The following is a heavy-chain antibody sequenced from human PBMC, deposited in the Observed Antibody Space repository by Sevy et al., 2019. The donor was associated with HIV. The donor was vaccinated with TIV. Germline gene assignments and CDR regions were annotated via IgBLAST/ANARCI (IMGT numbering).Heavy chain of an antibody. CDR1: GGSISSYD. CDR2: IYYSGST. Sequence: SETLSLTCTVSGGSISSYDWSWIRQPPGKGLEWIGYIYYSGSTNYNPTLKSRVTISVDTSKNQFSLKLSSVTAADTAVYYCARGGCGGDCFTNWGQGTLVTVSS. CDR3: ARGGCGGDCFTN. J-gene: IGHJ4*02. V-gene: IGHV4-59*01. D-gene: IGHD2-21*02.